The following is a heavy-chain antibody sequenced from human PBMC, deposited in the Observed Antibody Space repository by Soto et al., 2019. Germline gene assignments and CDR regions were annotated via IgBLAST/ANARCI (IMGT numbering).Heavy chain of an antibody. CDR2: ISWNSGSI. V-gene: IGHV3-9*01. Sequence: GGSLRLSCAASGFTFDDYAMHWVRQAPGKGLEWVSGISWNSGSIYYADSVKGRFTVSRDNAKNSLYLQMNSLRDEDTAVYYCARGDNDSSGYYSLNWFDPWGQGTLVTVPS. J-gene: IGHJ5*02. D-gene: IGHD3-22*01. CDR3: ARGDNDSSGYYSLNWFDP. CDR1: GFTFDDYA.